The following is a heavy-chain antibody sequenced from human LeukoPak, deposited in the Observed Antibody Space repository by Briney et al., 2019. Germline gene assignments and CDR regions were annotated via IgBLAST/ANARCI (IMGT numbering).Heavy chain of an antibody. D-gene: IGHD6-19*01. J-gene: IGHJ4*02. CDR3: ARGGFDSSGFKPVDY. Sequence: PGGSLRLSCAASGFTFSSYSMNWVRQAPGKGLEWVSGINWNGGSTGYADSVKGRFTISRDNAKNSLYLQMNSLRAEDTALYYCARGGFDSSGFKPVDYWGQGTLVTVSS. CDR2: INWNGGST. V-gene: IGHV3-20*04. CDR1: GFTFSSYS.